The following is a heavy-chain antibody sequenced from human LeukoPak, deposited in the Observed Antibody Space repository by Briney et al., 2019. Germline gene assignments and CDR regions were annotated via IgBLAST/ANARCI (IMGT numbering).Heavy chain of an antibody. CDR1: GGSISSHY. Sequence: PSETLSLTCTVSGGSISSHYWSWIRQTPGKGLEWIGYIYYSGSTNYNPSLKSRVTISVDTSKNQFSLKLSSVTAADTAVYYCARRHYDILTGYYPKGDDAFDIWGQGTMVTVSS. J-gene: IGHJ3*02. CDR3: ARRHYDILTGYYPKGDDAFDI. D-gene: IGHD3-9*01. CDR2: IYYSGST. V-gene: IGHV4-59*08.